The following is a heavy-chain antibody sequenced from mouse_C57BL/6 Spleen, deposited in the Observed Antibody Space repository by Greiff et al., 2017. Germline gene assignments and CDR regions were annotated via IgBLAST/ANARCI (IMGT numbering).Heavy chain of an antibody. D-gene: IGHD2-1*01. CDR3: ARDRSYGNPYFDV. CDR2: ISAGGSYT. V-gene: IGHV5-4*01. Sequence: EVKLMESGGGLVKPGGSLKLSCAASGFTFSSYAMSWVRQTPEKRLEWVATISAGGSYTYYPDNVKGRFTNSSDKAKNNLYLQMSHLKSEDTAMYYCARDRSYGNPYFDVWGTGTTVTVSS. CDR1: GFTFSSYA. J-gene: IGHJ1*03.